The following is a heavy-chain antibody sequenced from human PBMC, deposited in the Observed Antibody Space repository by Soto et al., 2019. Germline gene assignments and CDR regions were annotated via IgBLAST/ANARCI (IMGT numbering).Heavy chain of an antibody. D-gene: IGHD6-13*01. Sequence: GEALKSSCKGSGYSFTSDWIGWVRQMPGKGLEWMGIIYPGDSDTRYSPSFQGQVTISADKSISTAYLQWSSLKASDTAMYYCARRERKYSSSWPWGFDPWGQGTLVTVSS. J-gene: IGHJ5*02. CDR2: IYPGDSDT. V-gene: IGHV5-51*01. CDR1: GYSFTSDW. CDR3: ARRERKYSSSWPWGFDP.